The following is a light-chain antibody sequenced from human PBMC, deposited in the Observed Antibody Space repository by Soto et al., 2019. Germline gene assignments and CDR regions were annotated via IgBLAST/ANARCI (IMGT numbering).Light chain of an antibody. V-gene: IGKV3-15*01. CDR1: QSVNSN. Sequence: EIVMTQSPATLSVSPGERATLSCRASQSVNSNLAWYRQKPGQAPRLLISDASTRATGVPARFCGSGSGTEFTLTISSRQSEDSGIYYCQQYNFWPPLTFGGGTKVEIK. CDR3: QQYNFWPPLT. CDR2: DAS. J-gene: IGKJ4*01.